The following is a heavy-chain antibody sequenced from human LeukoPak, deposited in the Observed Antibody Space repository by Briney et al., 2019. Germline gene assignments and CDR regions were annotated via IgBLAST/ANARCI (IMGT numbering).Heavy chain of an antibody. CDR1: GDSISSATQY. V-gene: IGHV4-61*02. CDR2: VYTTGST. Sequence: KPSQTLSLTCSVSGDSISSATQYWSWIRQPPGKGLEWIVRVYTTGSTNYNPSHNNTVSISVDTSNNQFSLSVTSVTAADTAVYYCAREREIAVAGTAPFDYWGQGTLVTVSS. CDR3: AREREIAVAGTAPFDY. D-gene: IGHD6-19*01. J-gene: IGHJ4*02.